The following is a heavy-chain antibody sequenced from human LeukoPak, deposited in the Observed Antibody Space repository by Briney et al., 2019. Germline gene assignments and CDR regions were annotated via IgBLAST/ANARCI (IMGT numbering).Heavy chain of an antibody. J-gene: IGHJ4*02. CDR3: VVGGSPGY. D-gene: IGHD2-15*01. V-gene: IGHV3-74*01. Sequence: GGSMRLSCAASGLAFSAYKMHWVRQAPRKGLVWVSRISTDGYTTDYADFVQGRLTASRDNTKNTWSLEMNSLRAEDTAVYYCVVGGSPGYWGQGTLVTVSS. CDR1: GLAFSAYK. CDR2: ISTDGYTT.